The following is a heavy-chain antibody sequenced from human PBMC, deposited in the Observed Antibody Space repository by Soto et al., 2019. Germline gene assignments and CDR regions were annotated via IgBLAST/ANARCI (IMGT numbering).Heavy chain of an antibody. D-gene: IGHD6-13*01. V-gene: IGHV3-15*07. CDR2: FKSKTDGGTT. J-gene: IGHJ6*02. CDR1: GFSFSNAW. CDR3: TTARWGRGITAAGNYYYYGMDV. Sequence: EVQLVESGGGLVKPGGSLRLSCAASGFSFSNAWMNWVRQAPGKGLEWVGRFKSKTDGGTTDYAAPVKGRFTISRDDSRNTLYLQMNSLKSEDTAVYYYTTARWGRGITAAGNYYYYGMDVWGQGTTVTVSS.